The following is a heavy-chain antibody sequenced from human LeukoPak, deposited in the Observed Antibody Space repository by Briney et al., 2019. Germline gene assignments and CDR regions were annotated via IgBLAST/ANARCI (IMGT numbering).Heavy chain of an antibody. J-gene: IGHJ4*02. CDR3: ARVSGAGYDGRGVFDY. CDR2: IFASGST. D-gene: IGHD2-8*02. V-gene: IGHV4-61*02. CDR1: GASISSGSYY. Sequence: PSETLSLTCTVSGASISSGSYYWNWIRQPAGKGLEWIGRIFASGSTNYNPSLKSRVTISLDTSKNQLSLKLSSVTAADTAVYFCARVSGAGYDGRGVFDYWGQGTLVTVSS.